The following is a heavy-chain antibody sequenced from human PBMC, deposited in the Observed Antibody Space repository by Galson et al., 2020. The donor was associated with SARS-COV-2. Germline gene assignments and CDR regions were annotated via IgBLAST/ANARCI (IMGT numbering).Heavy chain of an antibody. Sequence: TGGSLRLSCAASGFTFSRYAMHWVRQAPGKGLEWVAVISYDGSNKYYADSVKGRFTISRDNSKNTLYLQMNSLRAEDTAVYYCARDRNDFWSGYPPPHYYYYGMDVWGQGTTVTVSS. V-gene: IGHV3-30-3*01. CDR2: ISYDGSNK. J-gene: IGHJ6*02. CDR3: ARDRNDFWSGYPPPHYYYYGMDV. CDR1: GFTFSRYA. D-gene: IGHD3-3*01.